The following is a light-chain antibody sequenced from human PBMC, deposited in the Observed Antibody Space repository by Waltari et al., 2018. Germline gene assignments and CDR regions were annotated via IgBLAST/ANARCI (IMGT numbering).Light chain of an antibody. V-gene: IGLV1-44*01. CDR2: SKN. CDR3: AAWDDSLNGGL. J-gene: IGLJ3*02. CDR1: SSNIGSNT. Sequence: QSVLTQPPSASGTPGQRVTISCSGSSSNIGSNTVNWYQQLPGTAPKLLIYSKNQRPAGVPDRFSGSKSGTSASLAISGLQSEDEADYYCAAWDDSLNGGLFGGGTKLTVL.